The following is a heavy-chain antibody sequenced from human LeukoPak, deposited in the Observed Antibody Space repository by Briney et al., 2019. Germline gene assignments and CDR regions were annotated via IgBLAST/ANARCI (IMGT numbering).Heavy chain of an antibody. V-gene: IGHV1-69*05. CDR3: ASRNDILTGYYPNS. D-gene: IGHD3-9*01. Sequence: SVKVSCKTSGGSFSNYIITWVRQAPGQGLEWMRGIVPLFATPHYAQKYQGRLTIITDEPTSTAYMELSSLTSEDTAVYYCASRNDILTGYYPNSWGQGTLVVVSS. J-gene: IGHJ4*02. CDR2: IVPLFATP. CDR1: GGSFSNYI.